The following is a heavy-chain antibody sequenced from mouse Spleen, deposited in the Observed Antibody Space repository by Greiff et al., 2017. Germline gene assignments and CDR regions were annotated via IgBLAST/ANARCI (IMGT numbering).Heavy chain of an antibody. CDR2: INPNYGTT. CDR3: ARYDYDETAAWFAY. Sequence: QLQESGPELVKPGASVKISCKASGYSFTDYNMNWVKQSNGKSLEWIGVINPNYGTTSYNQKFKGKATLTVDQSSSTAYMQLNSLTSEDSAVYYCARYDYDETAAWFAYWGQGTLVTVSA. CDR1: GYSFTDYN. V-gene: IGHV1-39*01. J-gene: IGHJ3*01. D-gene: IGHD2-4*01.